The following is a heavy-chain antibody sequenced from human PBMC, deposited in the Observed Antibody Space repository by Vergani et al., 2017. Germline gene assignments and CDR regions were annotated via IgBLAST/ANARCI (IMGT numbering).Heavy chain of an antibody. J-gene: IGHJ6*02. CDR1: GFTFSSYA. D-gene: IGHD3-10*01. V-gene: IGHV3-23*01. CDR2: ISGSGGST. Sequence: EVQLLESGGGLVQPGGSLRLSCAASGFTFSSYAMSWVRQAPGKGLEWVSAISGSGGSTYYADSVKGRLTISRDNSKNTLYLQMNSLRAEDTAVYYCAKEGGYYYGSGSYRTWDYYYGMDVWGQGTTVTVSS. CDR3: AKEGGYYYGSGSYRTWDYYYGMDV.